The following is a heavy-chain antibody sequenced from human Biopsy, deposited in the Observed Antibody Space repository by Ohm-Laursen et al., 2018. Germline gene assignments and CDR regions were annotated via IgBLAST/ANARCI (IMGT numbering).Heavy chain of an antibody. CDR1: GGSISGYH. Sequence: SETLSLTCTASGGSISGYHWSWIRQTPGKGLEWIGEINHSGRTNYNPSLKSRVTISVDTSKNQFSLKVRSVTAADTAVYYCVRGVDYYDPYHYYALDVWGQGTTVTVSS. CDR3: VRGVDYYDPYHYYALDV. D-gene: IGHD3-22*01. J-gene: IGHJ6*01. V-gene: IGHV4-34*01. CDR2: INHSGRT.